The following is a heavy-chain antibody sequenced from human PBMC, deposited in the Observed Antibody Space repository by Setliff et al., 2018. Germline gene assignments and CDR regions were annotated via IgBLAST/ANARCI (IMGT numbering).Heavy chain of an antibody. J-gene: IGHJ4*02. CDR3: ARRAFIETITGYCFDL. CDR1: GYNFPGYY. D-gene: IGHD1-20*01. CDR2: ISPHTGNT. V-gene: IGHV1-2*02. Sequence: EASVKVSCKASGYNFPGYYLHWVRQAPGKGLEWMGWISPHTGNTQYAQKFQGRVTMTRDTSISTAYMELSSLRSNDTAFYYCARRAFIETITGYCFDLWGQGTQVTVSS.